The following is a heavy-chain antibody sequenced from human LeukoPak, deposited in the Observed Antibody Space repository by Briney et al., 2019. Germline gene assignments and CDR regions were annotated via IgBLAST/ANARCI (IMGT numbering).Heavy chain of an antibody. CDR2: MNPNSGNT. CDR1: GYTFTSYD. V-gene: IGHV1-8*01. Sequence: ASVKVSCKASGYTFTSYDINWLRQATGQGLEWMGWMNPNSGNTGYAQKFQGRVTMTRNTSISTAYMELSSLRSEDTAVYYCARGSKDYYDSSGYYYYWGQGTLVTVSS. CDR3: ARGSKDYYDSSGYYYY. J-gene: IGHJ4*02. D-gene: IGHD3-22*01.